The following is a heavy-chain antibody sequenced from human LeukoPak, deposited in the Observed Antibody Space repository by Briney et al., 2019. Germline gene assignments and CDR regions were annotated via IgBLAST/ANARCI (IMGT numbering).Heavy chain of an antibody. CDR2: IIPIFGTA. J-gene: IGHJ4*02. CDR3: ARVERALAVAGYFDY. D-gene: IGHD6-19*01. CDR1: GGTFSSYA. V-gene: IGHV1-69*13. Sequence: SVKVSCKASGGTFSSYAISWVRQAPGQGLEWMGGIIPIFGTANYAQKFQGRVTITADESTSTAYMELSSLRSEDTAAYYCARVERALAVAGYFDYWGQGTLVTVSS.